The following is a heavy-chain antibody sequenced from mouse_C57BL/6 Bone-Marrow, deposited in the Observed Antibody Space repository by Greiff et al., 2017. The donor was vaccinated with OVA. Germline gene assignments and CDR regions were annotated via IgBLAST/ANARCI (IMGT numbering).Heavy chain of an antibody. CDR2: ISSGGSYT. V-gene: IGHV5-6*01. CDR1: GFTFSSYG. Sequence: EVQGVESGGDLVKPGGSLKLSCAASGFTFSSYGMSWVRQTPDKRLEWVATISSGGSYTYYPDSVKGRFTISRDNAKNTLYLQMSSLKSEDTAMYYCARHWRYYAMDYWGQGTSVTVSS. CDR3: ARHWRYYAMDY. J-gene: IGHJ4*01.